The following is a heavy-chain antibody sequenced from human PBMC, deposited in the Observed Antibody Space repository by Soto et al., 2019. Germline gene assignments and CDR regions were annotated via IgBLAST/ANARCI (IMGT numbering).Heavy chain of an antibody. Sequence: LRLSCAASGFTFSSYAMSWVRQAPGKGLEWVSSISGSGGGTYYADSVKGRFTFSRDNSKNTLYLQMNSLRAEDTAVYYCAKFGMATTKRSPPYYIDYWGQGALVTVSS. J-gene: IGHJ4*02. V-gene: IGHV3-23*01. CDR1: GFTFSSYA. CDR2: ISGSGGGT. CDR3: AKFGMATTKRSPPYYIDY. D-gene: IGHD1-1*01.